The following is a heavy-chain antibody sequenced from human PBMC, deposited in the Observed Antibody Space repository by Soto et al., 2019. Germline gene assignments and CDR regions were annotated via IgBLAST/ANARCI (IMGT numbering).Heavy chain of an antibody. J-gene: IGHJ4*02. CDR2: INAGNGNT. CDR1: GYTFTSYA. CDR3: ARVTSTITGKGYYFDY. V-gene: IGHV1-3*01. D-gene: IGHD1-20*01. Sequence: GASVKVSCKASGYTFTSYAMHWVRQAPGQRLEWMGWINAGNGNTKYSQKFQGRVTITRDTSASTVYMELSSLRSEDTAVYYCARVTSTITGKGYYFDYWGQGTLVTVSS.